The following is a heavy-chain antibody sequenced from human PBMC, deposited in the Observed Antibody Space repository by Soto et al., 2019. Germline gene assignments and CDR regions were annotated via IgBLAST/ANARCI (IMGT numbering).Heavy chain of an antibody. CDR1: GDSISSYY. V-gene: IGHV4-4*07. CDR2: IYTSGST. Sequence: QVQLQESGPGLVKPSETLPLTCTVSGDSISSYYWSWIRQPAGKGLEWIGRIYTSGSTNYNPSLKSRVTMSVDTSKNQFSLKLSSVTAADTAVYYCARSLGTTGSFNWFDPWGQGTLVTVSS. CDR3: ARSLGTTGSFNWFDP. J-gene: IGHJ5*02. D-gene: IGHD1-7*01.